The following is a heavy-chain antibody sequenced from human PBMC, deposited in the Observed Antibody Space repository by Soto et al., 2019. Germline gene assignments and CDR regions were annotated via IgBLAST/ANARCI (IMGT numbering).Heavy chain of an antibody. Sequence: QVQLVQSGAEVKKPGASVKVSCKASGYTFTSYAMHWVRQAPGQRLEWMGWINAGNGNTKYSQKFQGRVTITRDTSASTAYMELSSLRSEDTAVYYCARGYSGYDTPYNWFDPWGQGTLFTVSS. J-gene: IGHJ5*02. CDR1: GYTFTSYA. D-gene: IGHD5-12*01. V-gene: IGHV1-3*01. CDR3: ARGYSGYDTPYNWFDP. CDR2: INAGNGNT.